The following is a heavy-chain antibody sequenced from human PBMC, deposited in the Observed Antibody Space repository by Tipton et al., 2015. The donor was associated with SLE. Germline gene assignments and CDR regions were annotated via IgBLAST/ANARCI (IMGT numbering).Heavy chain of an antibody. D-gene: IGHD1-26*01. V-gene: IGHV4-34*01. Sequence: LRLSCAVYGGSFSGYYWSWIRQPPGKGLEWIGEINHSGSTNYNPSLKTRVTISLDKSKNQFSLKLSSVTAADTAVYYCARDLVGYFDYWGQGTLVTVS. CDR1: GGSFSGYY. CDR2: INHSGST. J-gene: IGHJ4*02. CDR3: ARDLVGYFDY.